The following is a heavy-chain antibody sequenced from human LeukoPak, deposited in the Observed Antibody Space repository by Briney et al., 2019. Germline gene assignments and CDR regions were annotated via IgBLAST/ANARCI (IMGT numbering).Heavy chain of an antibody. CDR1: RFTFSNYW. J-gene: IGHJ4*02. V-gene: IGHV3-7*03. Sequence: GGSLRLSCAASRFTFSNYWITWVRQAPGKGLEWMANIKQDGSEKYYMDSVKGRFTISRDNAKNSLFLQMNSLRAEDTAVYYCARGDRVGVTTGHFDYWGQGTLVTVSS. CDR3: ARGDRVGVTTGHFDY. CDR2: IKQDGSEK. D-gene: IGHD1-26*01.